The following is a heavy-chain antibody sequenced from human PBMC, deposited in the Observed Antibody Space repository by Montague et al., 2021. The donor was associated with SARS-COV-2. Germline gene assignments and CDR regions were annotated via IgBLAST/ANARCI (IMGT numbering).Heavy chain of an antibody. CDR1: GFNFGSFA. CDR2: ISYDAYNS. V-gene: IGHV3-30*04. Sequence: SLRLSCAASGFNFGSFAMHWVRQAPGKGLEWVALISYDAYNSDYRDPVKGRFTISRDNSKNMLFLQMSGLRLDDTAVYYCARGHYGAKTNGMDVWGQGTTVIVSS. D-gene: IGHD4-23*01. CDR3: ARGHYGAKTNGMDV. J-gene: IGHJ6*02.